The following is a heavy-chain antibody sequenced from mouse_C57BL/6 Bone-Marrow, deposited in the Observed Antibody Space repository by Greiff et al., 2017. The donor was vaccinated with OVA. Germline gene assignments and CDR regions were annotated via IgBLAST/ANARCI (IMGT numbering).Heavy chain of an antibody. J-gene: IGHJ1*03. CDR3: ARDLTTEVTFYWYFEV. Sequence: VQLQQSGAELVKPGASVKLSCTASGFNIKDYYMHWVKQRTEQGLEWIGRIDPEDGETKYAPKFQGKATRTVDTTSNTAYLQLSSLTSEDTAVYYCARDLTTEVTFYWYFEVWGTGTTVTVTS. CDR2: IDPEDGET. V-gene: IGHV14-2*01. D-gene: IGHD1-1*01. CDR1: GFNIKDYY.